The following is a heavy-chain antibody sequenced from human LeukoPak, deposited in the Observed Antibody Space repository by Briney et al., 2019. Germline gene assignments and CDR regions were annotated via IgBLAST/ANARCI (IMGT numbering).Heavy chain of an antibody. J-gene: IGHJ5*02. CDR2: NMNT. Sequence: SETLSLTCIVSGASVSSGDHHWSWIRQAPGKGLEWIGHNMNTYYNPSLKSRVTISVDTSKNQFSLKLSSVTAADTAVYYCARESIAAAGVSWFDPWGQGTLVTVSS. CDR1: GASVSSGDHH. CDR3: ARESIAAAGVSWFDP. V-gene: IGHV4-61*08. D-gene: IGHD6-13*01.